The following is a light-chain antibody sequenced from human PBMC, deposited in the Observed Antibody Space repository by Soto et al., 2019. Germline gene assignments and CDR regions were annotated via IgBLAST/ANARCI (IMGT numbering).Light chain of an antibody. J-gene: IGKJ2*01. CDR1: QDIRND. CDR2: AAS. CDR3: LQDYNRPYT. Sequence: AIQMTQSPSSLSASVGDRVTITCRASQDIRNDLGWYQQRPGKPPKVLIYAASNLQSGVPPRFSGSGSGTDFALTITSLRPEDFATYYCLQDYNRPYTFGQGTKLEF. V-gene: IGKV1-6*01.